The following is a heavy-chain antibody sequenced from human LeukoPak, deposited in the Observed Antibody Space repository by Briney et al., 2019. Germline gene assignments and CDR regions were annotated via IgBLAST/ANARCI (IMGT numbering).Heavy chain of an antibody. Sequence: SETLSLTCTVSGVSISSYYWSWIRQAAGKGLEWIGRINTSGNTNYNPSPKSRVSLSVDTSKNQFSLKLSSVTAADTAVYYCARIYCDGGGCYWFDPWGQGTLVTVSS. CDR1: GVSISSYY. J-gene: IGHJ5*02. CDR2: INTSGNT. V-gene: IGHV4-4*07. CDR3: ARIYCDGGGCYWFDP. D-gene: IGHD2-15*01.